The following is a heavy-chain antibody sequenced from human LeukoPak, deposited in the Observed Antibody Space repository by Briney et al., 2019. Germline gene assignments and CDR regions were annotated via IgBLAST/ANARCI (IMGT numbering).Heavy chain of an antibody. J-gene: IGHJ4*02. Sequence: GGSLRLSCAASGFTFSSYAMSWVRQAPGKGLEWVSAISGSGGSTYYADSVKGRFTISRDNSKNTLYLQMNSLRAEDTAVYYCAKDPGWLVKTSTGYWGQGTLVTVSS. V-gene: IGHV3-23*01. CDR2: ISGSGGST. D-gene: IGHD6-19*01. CDR1: GFTFSSYA. CDR3: AKDPGWLVKTSTGY.